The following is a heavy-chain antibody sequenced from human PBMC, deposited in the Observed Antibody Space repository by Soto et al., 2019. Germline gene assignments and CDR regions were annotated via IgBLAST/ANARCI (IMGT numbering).Heavy chain of an antibody. CDR2: INPSGGST. Sequence: ASVKVSCKASGYTFTSYYMHWVRQAPGQGLEWMGIINPSGGSTSYAQKFQGRVTMTRDTSTSTVYMELSSLRSEDTAVYYCASHRYGQGFSDYWAQGTLVTFSS. CDR3: ASHRYGQGFSDY. CDR1: GYTFTSYY. D-gene: IGHD5-18*01. J-gene: IGHJ4*02. V-gene: IGHV1-46*01.